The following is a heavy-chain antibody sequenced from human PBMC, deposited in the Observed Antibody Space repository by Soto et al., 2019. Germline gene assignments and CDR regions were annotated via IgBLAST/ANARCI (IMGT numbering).Heavy chain of an antibody. V-gene: IGHV3-15*01. CDR3: ATEGGYPGSNFYGAY. D-gene: IGHD1-26*01. J-gene: IGHJ4*02. CDR1: GFTFSRAY. CDR2: IKGSHAGGTT. Sequence: EVQLVESGGGLVEPGGSIRLSCVASGFTFSRAYMTWVRQAPGKGLEWVGRIKGSHAGGTTDYATSVKGRFTISRDDSKNTLYLQLNSLKTEDNSLYYCATEGGYPGSNFYGAYWGQGTLVTVSS.